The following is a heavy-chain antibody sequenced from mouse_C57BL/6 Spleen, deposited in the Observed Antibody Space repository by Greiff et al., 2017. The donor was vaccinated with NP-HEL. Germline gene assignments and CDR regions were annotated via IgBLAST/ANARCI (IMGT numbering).Heavy chain of an antibody. Sequence: VQLKESGPELVKPGASVKISCKASGYAFSSSWMNWVKQRPGKGLEWIGRIYPGDGDTNYNGKFKGKATLTADKSSSTAYMQLSSLTSEDSAVYFCARDYGSRRDAMDYWGQGTSVTVSS. V-gene: IGHV1-82*01. CDR2: IYPGDGDT. CDR1: GYAFSSSW. CDR3: ARDYGSRRDAMDY. D-gene: IGHD1-1*01. J-gene: IGHJ4*01.